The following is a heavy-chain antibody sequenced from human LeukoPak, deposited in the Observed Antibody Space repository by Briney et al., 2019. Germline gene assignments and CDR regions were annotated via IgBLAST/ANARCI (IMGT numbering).Heavy chain of an antibody. J-gene: IGHJ6*03. Sequence: GGSLRLSCAASGFTFSSYSMNWVRQAPGKGLEWVSYISSSSSTIYYADSVKGRFTISRDNAKNSLYLQMNSLRAEDTALYYCAKDKRDYYYYYMDVWGKGTTVTVSS. CDR3: AKDKRDYYYYYMDV. CDR1: GFTFSSYS. V-gene: IGHV3-48*04. CDR2: ISSSSSTI. D-gene: IGHD6-25*01.